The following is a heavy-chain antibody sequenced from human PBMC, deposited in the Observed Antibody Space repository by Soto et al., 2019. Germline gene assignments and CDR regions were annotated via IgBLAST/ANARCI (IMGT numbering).Heavy chain of an antibody. CDR3: ARLPGYYDFSSGCHHPDY. V-gene: IGHV4-39*01. D-gene: IGHD3-3*01. CDR2: IYYSGST. CDR1: GGSISSSSYY. Sequence: SETLSPTCTVSGGSISSSSYYWGWIRQPPGKGLEWIGSIYYSGSTYYNPSLKSRVTISVDTSKNQFSLKLSSVTATDTAVYYCARLPGYYDFSSGCHHPDYWGQGTLVTVSS. J-gene: IGHJ4*02.